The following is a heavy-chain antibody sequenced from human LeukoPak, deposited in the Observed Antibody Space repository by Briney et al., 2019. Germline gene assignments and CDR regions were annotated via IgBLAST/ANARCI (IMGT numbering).Heavy chain of an antibody. Sequence: GGSLRLSCAASGFTFSSYWMSWVRQAPGKGLEWVANIKQDGSEKYYVDSVKGLFTISRDNAKNSLYLQMNSLRAEDTAVYYCARRIAAAAAPYYFDYWGQGTLVTVSS. D-gene: IGHD6-13*01. J-gene: IGHJ4*02. V-gene: IGHV3-7*01. CDR2: IKQDGSEK. CDR1: GFTFSSYW. CDR3: ARRIAAAAAPYYFDY.